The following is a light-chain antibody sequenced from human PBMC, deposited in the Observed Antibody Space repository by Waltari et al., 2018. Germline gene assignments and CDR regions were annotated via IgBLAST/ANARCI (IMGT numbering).Light chain of an antibody. CDR1: QDISNY. J-gene: IGKJ1*01. Sequence: IQMTQSPRSLSASVGDRVTMSCRASQDISNYVAWYQQKPVKVPKIVIYAASTLQSGVPSRFSGSGYGAEFTLTISNLQPEDFATYYCQKYGSAPGTFGQGTKVEIK. V-gene: IGKV1-27*01. CDR3: QKYGSAPGT. CDR2: AAS.